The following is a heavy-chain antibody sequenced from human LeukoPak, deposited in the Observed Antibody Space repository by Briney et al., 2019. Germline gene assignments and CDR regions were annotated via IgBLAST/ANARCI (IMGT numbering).Heavy chain of an antibody. D-gene: IGHD3-22*01. J-gene: IGHJ4*02. CDR3: ARDSHSSGYYNPPDY. Sequence: ASVKVSCKASGYTFTSYYMHWVRQAPGQGLEWMGIINPSGGSTSYAQKFQGRVTMTRDTSTSTVYMELSSLRSEDTAVYYCARDSHSSGYYNPPDYWGQGTLVTVSS. V-gene: IGHV1-46*01. CDR2: INPSGGST. CDR1: GYTFTSYY.